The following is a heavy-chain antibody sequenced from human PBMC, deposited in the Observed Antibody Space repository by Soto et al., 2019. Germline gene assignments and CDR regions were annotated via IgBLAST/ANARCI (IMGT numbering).Heavy chain of an antibody. CDR1: GYTFTSYG. J-gene: IGHJ5*02. CDR2: TSAYNGNT. CDR3: AGLQTDYCTNGVCPGGFDP. D-gene: IGHD2-8*01. V-gene: IGHV1-18*04. Sequence: ASVKVSCKASGYTFTSYGISWVRQAPGQGLEWMGWTSAYNGNTNYAQKLQGRVTMTTDTSTSTAYMELRSLRSDDTAVYYCAGLQTDYCTNGVCPGGFDPWGQGTLVTVSS.